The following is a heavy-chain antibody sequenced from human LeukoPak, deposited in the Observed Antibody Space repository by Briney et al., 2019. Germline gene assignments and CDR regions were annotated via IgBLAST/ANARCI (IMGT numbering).Heavy chain of an antibody. Sequence: GGSLRLSCAASGFTFGGSPILWVRQASGKGLEWVGRIRSKADNYATAYAASVQGRCTISRDDSKSTAYLQLNSLKTEDTAVYYCTQSNYWGQGALVTVSS. J-gene: IGHJ4*02. CDR3: TQSNY. CDR2: IRSKADNYAT. V-gene: IGHV3-73*01. CDR1: GFTFGGSP.